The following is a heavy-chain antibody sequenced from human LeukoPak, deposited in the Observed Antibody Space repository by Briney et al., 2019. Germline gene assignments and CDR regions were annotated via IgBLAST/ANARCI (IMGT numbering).Heavy chain of an antibody. J-gene: IGHJ4*02. D-gene: IGHD1-1*01. Sequence: PGGSLRLSCAASGFTFSRYAMHWVRQAPGKGLEWVAVISYDGTDKYYADSVKGRFTISRDNSKNTLYLQMNSLRAEDTAVYYCAKEGTGIHFDYWGQGTLVTVSS. V-gene: IGHV3-30-3*01. CDR3: AKEGTGIHFDY. CDR2: ISYDGTDK. CDR1: GFTFSRYA.